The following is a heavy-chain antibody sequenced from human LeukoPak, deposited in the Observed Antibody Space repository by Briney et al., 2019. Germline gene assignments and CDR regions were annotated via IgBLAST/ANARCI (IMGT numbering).Heavy chain of an antibody. CDR3: ARHADRGSHQLGIDN. CDR1: GVSFSGYY. J-gene: IGHJ4*02. Sequence: SETLSLTCAVYGVSFSGYYWSWIRQPPGKGLEWIGEINHSGSTNYNPSLKSRVTISVDTSKNQFSLRLNSVTAADTAVYYCARHADRGSHQLGIDNWGQGTLVTVSS. D-gene: IGHD5-12*01. CDR2: INHSGST. V-gene: IGHV4-34*01.